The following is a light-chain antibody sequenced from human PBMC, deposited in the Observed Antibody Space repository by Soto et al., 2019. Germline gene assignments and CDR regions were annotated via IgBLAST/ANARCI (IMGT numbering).Light chain of an antibody. CDR2: YDS. Sequence: SYELTQPPSVSVAPGKTARITYGGNNIGSKSVHWYQQKPGQAPVLVIYYDSDRPSGIPERFSGSNSGNTATLTISRVEAGDEADYYCQVWDISSDHVVFGGGTKLTVL. V-gene: IGLV3-21*04. CDR3: QVWDISSDHVV. J-gene: IGLJ2*01. CDR1: NIGSKS.